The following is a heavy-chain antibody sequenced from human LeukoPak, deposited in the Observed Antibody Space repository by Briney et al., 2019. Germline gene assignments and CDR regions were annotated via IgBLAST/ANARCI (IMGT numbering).Heavy chain of an antibody. CDR1: GFTFSSYG. Sequence: GGSLRLSCAASGFTFSSYGMNWVRQAPGKGLEWVSYISSSGSTIYYADSVKGRFTISRDNAKNSLYLQMNSLRAEDTAVYYCARDAGSSGWYGGLWYWGQGTLVTVSS. CDR3: ARDAGSSGWYGGLWY. D-gene: IGHD6-19*01. V-gene: IGHV3-48*03. CDR2: ISSSGSTI. J-gene: IGHJ4*02.